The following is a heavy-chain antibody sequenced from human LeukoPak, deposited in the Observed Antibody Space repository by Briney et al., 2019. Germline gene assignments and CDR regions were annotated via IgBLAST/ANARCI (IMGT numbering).Heavy chain of an antibody. Sequence: PGGSLRLSCAASGFTFSNYVMSWVRQAPGKGREWGSYINHNGKMIFYPDFVKGRFTISRDNAKNSLYLQMNSLRDEDTAVYYCARDNDWAFHYWGQGTLVTVSS. CDR2: INHNGKMI. CDR3: ARDNDWAFHY. V-gene: IGHV3-48*02. J-gene: IGHJ4*02. D-gene: IGHD3-9*01. CDR1: GFTFSNYV.